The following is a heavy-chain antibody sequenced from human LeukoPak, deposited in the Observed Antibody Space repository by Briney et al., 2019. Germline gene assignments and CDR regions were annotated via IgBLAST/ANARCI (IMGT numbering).Heavy chain of an antibody. Sequence: SETLSLTCAVYGGSFSGYYWSWIRQPPGKGLEWIGEINHSGSTNYNPSLKSRVTISVDTSKNQFSLKLSSVTAADTAVYYCARGRGAARPRPNLYYYYYYMDVWGKGTTVTVPS. CDR2: INHSGST. CDR1: GGSFSGYY. V-gene: IGHV4-34*01. CDR3: ARGRGAARPRPNLYYYYYYMDV. D-gene: IGHD6-6*01. J-gene: IGHJ6*03.